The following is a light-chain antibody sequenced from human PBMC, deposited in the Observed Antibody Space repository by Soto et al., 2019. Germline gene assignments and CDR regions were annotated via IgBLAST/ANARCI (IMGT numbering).Light chain of an antibody. Sequence: DIQMTQSPSSLSASVGDRVTITCQASQDISNYLNWYQQKSGKAPKLLIYDASKLETGVPSRFSGSGSGTHFTFTISSLQPEDIATYYCQQYDNLPITFGRGTRLEIK. CDR1: QDISNY. V-gene: IGKV1-33*01. CDR3: QQYDNLPIT. J-gene: IGKJ5*01. CDR2: DAS.